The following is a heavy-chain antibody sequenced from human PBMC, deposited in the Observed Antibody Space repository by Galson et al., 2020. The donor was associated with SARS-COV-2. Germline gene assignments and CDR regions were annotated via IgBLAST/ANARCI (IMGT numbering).Heavy chain of an antibody. J-gene: IGHJ5*02. CDR1: GFPFSSHG. CDR3: ARDSSSGWYPDSECNP. V-gene: IGHV3-33*01. CDR2: IWNDGSKE. D-gene: IGHD6-19*01. Sequence: TGGSLRLSCAASGFPFSSHGMHWVRQSPVKGLEWVAVIWNDGSKEYYADAVKGRFTISRDNSKNTLYLQMNSLRAEDTAVYYCARDSSSGWYPDSECNPWGPGTLVTVSS.